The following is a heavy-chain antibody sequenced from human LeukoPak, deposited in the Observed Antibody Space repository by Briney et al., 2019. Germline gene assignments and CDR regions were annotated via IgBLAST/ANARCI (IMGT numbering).Heavy chain of an antibody. V-gene: IGHV3-23*01. Sequence: PGGSLRLSCAASGFTFSVSEMNWVRQAPGKGLEWVSEISGNGGTASYADSVKGRFTISRDNSKTTVYLQMNSLRAEDTAVYFCARDPRGYTGYDFRGPETYYFDHWGQGILVTVSS. D-gene: IGHD5-12*01. CDR3: ARDPRGYTGYDFRGPETYYFDH. J-gene: IGHJ4*02. CDR2: ISGNGGTA. CDR1: GFTFSVSE.